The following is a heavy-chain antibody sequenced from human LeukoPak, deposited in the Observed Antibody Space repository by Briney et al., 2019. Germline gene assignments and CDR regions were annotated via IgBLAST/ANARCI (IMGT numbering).Heavy chain of an antibody. D-gene: IGHD4-17*01. V-gene: IGHV1-2*02. Sequence: ASVKVSCKASGYTFTGYYIHWVRQAPGQGLEWMGWTNPSSGGTNYGKKFQGRVTLTRDTSISTVYMELSRLRSDDTALYYCARGRPGSSDYVRRRFAEHWGQGTLVTVSS. CDR2: TNPSSGGT. CDR1: GYTFTGYY. CDR3: ARGRPGSSDYVRRRFAEH. J-gene: IGHJ1*01.